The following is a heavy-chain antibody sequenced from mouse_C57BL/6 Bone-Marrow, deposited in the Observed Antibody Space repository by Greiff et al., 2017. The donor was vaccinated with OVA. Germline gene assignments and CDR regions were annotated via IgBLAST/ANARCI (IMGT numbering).Heavy chain of an antibody. CDR1: GYTFTSYG. CDR2: IYPRSGNT. V-gene: IGHV1-81*01. Sequence: VQLQQSGAELARPGASVKLSCKASGYTFTSYGISWVKQRPGQGLEWIGEIYPRSGNTYYNEKFKGKATLTADKSSSTAYMELRSLTSEDSAVYVCARGDYEFPYWYFDVWGTGTTVTVSS. CDR3: ARGDYEFPYWYFDV. J-gene: IGHJ1*03. D-gene: IGHD2-4*01.